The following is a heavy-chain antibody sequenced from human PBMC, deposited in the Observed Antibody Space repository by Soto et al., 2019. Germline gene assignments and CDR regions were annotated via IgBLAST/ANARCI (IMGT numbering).Heavy chain of an antibody. CDR1: GYTFTSYG. D-gene: IGHD3-10*01. V-gene: IGHV1-18*01. J-gene: IGHJ6*02. CDR2: ISAYNGNT. CDR3: ARSAELGLLWSGEPWATMDV. Sequence: GASVKVSCKASGYTFTSYGISWVRQAPGQGLEWMGWISAYNGNTNYAQKLQGRVTMTTDTSTSTAYMELRSLRSDDTAVYYCARSAELGLLWSGEPWATMDVWGQGTTVTVSS.